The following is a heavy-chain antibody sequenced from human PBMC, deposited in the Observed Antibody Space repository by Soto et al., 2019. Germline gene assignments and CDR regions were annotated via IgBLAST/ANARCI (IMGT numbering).Heavy chain of an antibody. J-gene: IGHJ5*02. CDR3: ARGNLIVGVTPWFAP. CDR1: GDTFTSYG. Sequence: ASVKVSCKASGDTFTSYGISWVRQATGQGLEWMGWISAYNGNTNYAQKLQGRVTMTTDTSTSTAYMELRSLRSDDTAVYYYARGNLIVGVTPWFAPWAQETLVPVSS. V-gene: IGHV1-18*01. CDR2: ISAYNGNT. D-gene: IGHD1-26*01.